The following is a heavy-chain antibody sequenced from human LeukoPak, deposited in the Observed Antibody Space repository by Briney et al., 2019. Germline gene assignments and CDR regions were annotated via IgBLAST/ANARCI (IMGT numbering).Heavy chain of an antibody. J-gene: IGHJ4*02. CDR1: GYTFTSYA. CDR3: ARDALTVTTDVGGEFDY. Sequence: GASVKVSCKASGYTFTSYAMHWVRQAPGQRLEWMGWINAGNGNTKYSQKFQGRVTITRDTSASTAYMELSSLRSEDTAVYYCARDALTVTTDVGGEFDYWGQGTLVTVSS. CDR2: INAGNGNT. V-gene: IGHV1-3*01. D-gene: IGHD4-17*01.